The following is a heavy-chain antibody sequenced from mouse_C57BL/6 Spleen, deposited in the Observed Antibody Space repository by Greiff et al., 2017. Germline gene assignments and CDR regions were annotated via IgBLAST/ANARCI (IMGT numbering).Heavy chain of an antibody. CDR1: GYTFTDYY. CDR2: IYPGSGNT. V-gene: IGHV1-76*01. Sequence: VQLQQSGAELVRPGASVTLSCKASGYTFTDYYINWVKQRPGQGLEWIARIYPGSGNTYYNEKFKGKATLTAEKSSSTAYMQLSSLTSEDSAVYFCARSDYYGSSYNFDYWGQGTTLTVSS. D-gene: IGHD1-1*01. CDR3: ARSDYYGSSYNFDY. J-gene: IGHJ2*01.